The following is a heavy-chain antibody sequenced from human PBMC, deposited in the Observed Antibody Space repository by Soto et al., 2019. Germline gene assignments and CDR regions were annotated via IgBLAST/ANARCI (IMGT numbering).Heavy chain of an antibody. CDR2: INPSGGST. CDR3: ARDQGYDYIWGSYRYIGCLDY. V-gene: IGHV1-46*01. J-gene: IGHJ4*02. Sequence: ASVKVFCKASGYTFTSYYMHWVRQAPGQGLEWMGIINPSGGSTSYAQKFQGRVTMTRDTSTSTVYMELSSLRSEDTAVYYCARDQGYDYIWGSYRYIGCLDYWGQGTLVTVSS. CDR1: GYTFTSYY. D-gene: IGHD3-16*02.